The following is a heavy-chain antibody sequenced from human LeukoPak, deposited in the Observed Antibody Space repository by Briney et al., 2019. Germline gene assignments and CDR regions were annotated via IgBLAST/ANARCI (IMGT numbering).Heavy chain of an antibody. Sequence: GGSLRLSCAASGFTFSSYWMHWVRQAPGKGLVWVSRINSDGSSTSYTDSVKGRFTISRDNAKNTLYLQMNSLRAEDTAVYYCARARVRGVSAEIDYWGQGTLVTVSS. CDR1: GFTFSSYW. V-gene: IGHV3-74*01. CDR2: INSDGSST. CDR3: ARARVRGVSAEIDY. J-gene: IGHJ4*02. D-gene: IGHD3-10*01.